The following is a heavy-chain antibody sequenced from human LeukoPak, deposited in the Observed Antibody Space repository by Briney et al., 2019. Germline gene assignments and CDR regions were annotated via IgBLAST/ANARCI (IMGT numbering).Heavy chain of an antibody. Sequence: SETLSLTCTVSGGSISSGDYYWSWIRQPPGKGLEWIGYIYYSGSTYYNPFLKSRVTISVDTSKNQFSLKLSSVTAADTAVYYCARDPRGPATGDYWGQGTLVTVSS. CDR2: IYYSGST. D-gene: IGHD7-27*01. V-gene: IGHV4-30-4*08. J-gene: IGHJ4*02. CDR3: ARDPRGPATGDY. CDR1: GGSISSGDYY.